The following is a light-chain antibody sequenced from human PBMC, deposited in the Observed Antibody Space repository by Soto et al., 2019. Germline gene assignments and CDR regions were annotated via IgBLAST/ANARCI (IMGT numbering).Light chain of an antibody. V-gene: IGLV1-44*01. CDR3: AAWDDSLSGPV. CDR1: SSKIGRNT. Sequence: QSVLTQPPSASGTPGQRVTISCSGSSSKIGRNTVNWYQQFPGTAPKLLIYGNNQRPSGVPDRFYGSKFGTSASLAISGLQSEDEADYYWAAWDDSLSGPVFGGGTKLTVL. J-gene: IGLJ3*02. CDR2: GNN.